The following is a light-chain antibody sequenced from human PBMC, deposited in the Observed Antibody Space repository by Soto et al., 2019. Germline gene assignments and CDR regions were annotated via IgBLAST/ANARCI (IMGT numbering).Light chain of an antibody. CDR1: QSISRW. CDR2: DAY. Sequence: IQMPQSPSTLSASVSDRVTITFRASQSISRWLAWYQQKPGKATQLLIYDAYSLESGVPSRFSGSGSGTEFTLTISSLQPDDFTTFYCQQYKDYTWTFGQGTRWIS. CDR3: QQYKDYTWT. V-gene: IGKV1-5*01. J-gene: IGKJ1*01.